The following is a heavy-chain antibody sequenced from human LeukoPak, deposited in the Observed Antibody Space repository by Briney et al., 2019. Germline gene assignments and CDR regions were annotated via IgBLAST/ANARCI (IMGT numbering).Heavy chain of an antibody. V-gene: IGHV4-61*02. CDR3: ARDRGGYDRGYYYYMDV. J-gene: IGHJ6*03. CDR2: IYTSGST. D-gene: IGHD5-12*01. CDR1: GGSISSGSYY. Sequence: PSQTLSLTCTVSGGSISSGSYYWSWIRQPAGKGLEWIGRIYTSGSTNYNPSLKSRVTMSVDTSKNQFSLKLSSVTAADTAVYYCARDRGGYDRGYYYYMDVWGKGTTVTVSS.